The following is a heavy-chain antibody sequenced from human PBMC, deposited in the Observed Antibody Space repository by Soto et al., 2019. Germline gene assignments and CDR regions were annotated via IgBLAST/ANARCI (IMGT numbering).Heavy chain of an antibody. V-gene: IGHV4-61*01. CDR2: IYYSGNT. CDR1: SGSVSSTSYY. D-gene: IGHD3-10*01. J-gene: IGHJ5*02. Sequence: SETLSLTCTVSSGSVSSTSYYWSWIRQPPGKGLEWIGYIYYSGNTNYNPSLKSRVTISVDTSKNQFSLKLNYVTAADTAVYYCARGAGGWFDPWGQGTLVTVS. CDR3: ARGAGGWFDP.